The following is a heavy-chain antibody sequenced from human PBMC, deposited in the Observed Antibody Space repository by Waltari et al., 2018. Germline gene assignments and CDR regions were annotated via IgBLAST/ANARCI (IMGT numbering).Heavy chain of an antibody. J-gene: IGHJ3*01. V-gene: IGHV1-69*02. CDR3: ARRVSTKGAFEV. D-gene: IGHD5-12*01. Sequence: QVQLVQSGAEVKQPGSSVKVSCKSSEGPFSSVGLHWLRQAPGQGLEWMGKIIPMPGITDYEQKFQGRLRITADRSTTTGYMELRSLGSEDTAIYYCARRVSTKGAFEVWGRGTLVTVSP. CDR1: EGPFSSVG. CDR2: IIPMPGIT.